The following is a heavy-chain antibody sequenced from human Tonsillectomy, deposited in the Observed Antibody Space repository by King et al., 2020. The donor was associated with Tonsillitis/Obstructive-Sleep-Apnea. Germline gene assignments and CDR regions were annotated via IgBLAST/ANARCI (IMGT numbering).Heavy chain of an antibody. J-gene: IGHJ4*02. CDR3: ARRALPGIAEAGTDY. D-gene: IGHD6-13*01. CDR1: GYSFTSYW. V-gene: IGHV5-10-1*03. Sequence: VQLVESGAEVKKPGESLSISCKGSGYSFTSYWISWVRQMPGKGLEWMGRIDPSDSYTNYSPSFRGHVTISADKSISTAYLQWSSLKASDTAMYYCARRALPGIAEAGTDYWGQGTLVTVSS. CDR2: IDPSDSYT.